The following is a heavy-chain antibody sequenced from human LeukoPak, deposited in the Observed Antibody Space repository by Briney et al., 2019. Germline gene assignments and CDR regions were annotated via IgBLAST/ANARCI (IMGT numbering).Heavy chain of an antibody. CDR3: ARGGAKGDY. D-gene: IGHD4-17*01. J-gene: IGHJ4*02. CDR2: IYYSGST. V-gene: IGHV4-59*01. CDR1: GGSISSYY. Sequence: SETLSLTCTVSGGSISSYYWSWIWQPPGKGLEWIGYIYYSGSTNYNPSLKSRVTISVDTSKNQFSLKLSSVTAADTAVFYCARGGAKGDYWGQGTLVTVSS.